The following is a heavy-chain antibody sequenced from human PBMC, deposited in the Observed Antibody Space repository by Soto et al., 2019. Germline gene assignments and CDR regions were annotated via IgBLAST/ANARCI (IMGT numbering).Heavy chain of an antibody. CDR1: GFTFDDYA. CDR2: ISWNSGSI. CDR3: AKDLVGFLVYGQQLDDRNETVPVWGGMDV. V-gene: IGHV3-9*01. Sequence: GGSLRLSCAASGFTFDDYAMHWVRQAPGKGLEWVSGISWNSGSIGYADSVKGRFTISRDNAKNSLYLQMNSLRAEDTALYYCAKDLVGFLVYGQQLDDRNETVPVWGGMDVWGQGTTVTVSS. J-gene: IGHJ6*02. D-gene: IGHD6-13*01.